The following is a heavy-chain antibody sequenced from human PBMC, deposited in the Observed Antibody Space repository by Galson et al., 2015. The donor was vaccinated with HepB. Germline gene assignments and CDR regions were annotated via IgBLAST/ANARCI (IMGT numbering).Heavy chain of an antibody. J-gene: IGHJ4*02. V-gene: IGHV3-21*01. D-gene: IGHD3-3*01. CDR1: GFTFSSYS. CDR3: ARVLYGFLEWSPSGY. Sequence: SLRLSCAASGFTFSSYSMNWVRQAPGKGLEWVSSISSSSSYIYYADSVKGRFTISRDNAKNSLYLQMNSLRAEDTAVYYCARVLYGFLEWSPSGYWGQGTLVTVSS. CDR2: ISSSSSYI.